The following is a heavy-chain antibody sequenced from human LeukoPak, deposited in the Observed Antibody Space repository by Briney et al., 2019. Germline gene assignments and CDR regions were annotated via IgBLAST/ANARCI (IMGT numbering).Heavy chain of an antibody. J-gene: IGHJ6*03. CDR2: IYTSGST. Sequence: SQTLSLTCTVSGGSISSGSYYWSWIRQPAGKGLEWIGCIYTSGSTNYNPSLKSRVTISVDTSKNQFSLKLSSVTAADTAVYYWARYSYCSSTSCYNHYYYYYMDVWGNGTTVTVSS. D-gene: IGHD2-2*02. CDR3: ARYSYCSSTSCYNHYYYYYMDV. V-gene: IGHV4-61*02. CDR1: GGSISSGSYY.